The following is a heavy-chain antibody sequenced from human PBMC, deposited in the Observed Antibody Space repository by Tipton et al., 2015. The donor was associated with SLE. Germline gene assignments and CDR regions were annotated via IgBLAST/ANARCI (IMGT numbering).Heavy chain of an antibody. D-gene: IGHD2-15*01. V-gene: IGHV4-34*01. CDR2: INHSGST. Sequence: TLSLTCAVSGGSISSGGYYWSWIRQPPGKGLEWIGEINHSGSTNYNPSLKSRVTISVDTSKNQFSLKLSSVTAADTAVYYCARQTQSIVVVVAATPAPWFDYWGQGTLVTVSS. J-gene: IGHJ4*02. CDR3: ARQTQSIVVVVAATPAPWFDY. CDR1: GGSISSGGYY.